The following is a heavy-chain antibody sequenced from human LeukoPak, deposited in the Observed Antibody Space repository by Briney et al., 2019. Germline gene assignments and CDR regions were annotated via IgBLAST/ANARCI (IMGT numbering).Heavy chain of an antibody. CDR1: GGTFNNYA. J-gene: IGHJ6*03. CDR2: LIAIFGST. Sequence: SVRVSCKASGGTFNNYAISWVRQAPGEGLEWMGVLIAIFGSTNYAQRFQGRLTIITDESMSTAYMELSSLRSEDTAVYYCARDTNGVNVGDYYYYYMDVWGKGTTVTVSS. D-gene: IGHD2-8*01. V-gene: IGHV1-69*05. CDR3: ARDTNGVNVGDYYYYYMDV.